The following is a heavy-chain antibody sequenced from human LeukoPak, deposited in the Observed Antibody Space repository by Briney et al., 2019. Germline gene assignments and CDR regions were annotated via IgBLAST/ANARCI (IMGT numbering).Heavy chain of an antibody. CDR2: ISSGSSYI. V-gene: IGHV3-21*01. CDR1: GFTFSSYS. CDR3: ARGGGGNPYYFDY. D-gene: IGHD2-15*01. J-gene: IGHJ4*02. Sequence: PGGSLRLSCAASGFTFSSYSMNWVRQAPGKGLEWVSSISSGSSYIYYADSVKGRFTISRDNAKNSLYLQMNSLRAEDTAVYYCARGGGGNPYYFDYWGKGTLVTVSS.